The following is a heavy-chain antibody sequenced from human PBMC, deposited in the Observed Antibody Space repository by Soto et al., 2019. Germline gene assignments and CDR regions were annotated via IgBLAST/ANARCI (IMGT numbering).Heavy chain of an antibody. V-gene: IGHV3-23*01. CDR3: AATGTTVYNWLDP. J-gene: IGHJ5*02. Sequence: GGSLRLSCAASGFTFSNYAMSWVRQAPGKGLEWVSAISGSGGSIYYADSVKGRFTISRDNSKNSLYLQMNSLRGEDTAVYYCAATGTTVYNWLDPWGKGTLVTVSS. CDR2: ISGSGGSI. D-gene: IGHD1-7*01. CDR1: GFTFSNYA.